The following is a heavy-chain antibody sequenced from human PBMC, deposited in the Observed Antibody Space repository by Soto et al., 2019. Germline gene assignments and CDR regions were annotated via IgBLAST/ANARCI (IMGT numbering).Heavy chain of an antibody. CDR1: SVSNAW. V-gene: IGHV3-15*07. CDR2: IKSKTDGGTT. CDR3: TTIYYYDSSGYYYEGEDAFDI. J-gene: IGHJ3*02. Sequence: SVSNAWMNWVRQAPGKGLAWVGRIKSKTDGGTTDYAAPVKGRFTISRDDSKNTLYLQMNSLKTEDTAVYYCTTIYYYDSSGYYYEGEDAFDIWGQGTMVTVSS. D-gene: IGHD3-22*01.